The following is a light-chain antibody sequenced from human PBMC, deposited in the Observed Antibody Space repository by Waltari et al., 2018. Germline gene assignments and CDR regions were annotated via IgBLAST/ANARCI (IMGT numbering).Light chain of an antibody. J-gene: IGLJ3*02. CDR3: SMYMGSGVWV. CDR2: KGI. CDR1: SGSASSTSY. Sequence: GTVTLTCALSSGSASSTSYPTWYQQTPGQPPRTLVYKGISRSSGVPDRFSGSILGNTAALTITGAQADDESDYYCSMYMGSGVWVFGGGTKLTVL. V-gene: IGLV8-61*01.